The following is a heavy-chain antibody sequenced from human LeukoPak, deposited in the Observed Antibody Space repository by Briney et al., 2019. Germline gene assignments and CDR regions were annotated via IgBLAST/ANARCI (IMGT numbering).Heavy chain of an antibody. Sequence: GGTLRLSCAASGFTFSSYAMNWVRQAPGKGLEWVSAISGSGSTIYYADSVKGRFTISRDNAKNSLYLQMNSLRAEDTAVYYCAELGITMIGGVWGKGTTVTISS. D-gene: IGHD3-10*02. CDR2: ISGSGSTI. CDR1: GFTFSSYA. J-gene: IGHJ6*04. V-gene: IGHV3-48*03. CDR3: AELGITMIGGV.